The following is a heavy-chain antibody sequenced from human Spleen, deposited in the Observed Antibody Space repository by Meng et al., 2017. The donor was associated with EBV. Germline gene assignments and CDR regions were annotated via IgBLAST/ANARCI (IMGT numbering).Heavy chain of an antibody. J-gene: IGHJ5*02. V-gene: IGHV2-5*02. CDR1: VLSLSTRGVS. CDR2: IFWDDDK. D-gene: IGHD2/OR15-2a*01. Sequence: ITLKESGPTWVKPTQTLTLTCTFSVLSLSTRGVSVGWIRQPPGKALEWLALIFWDDDKRYSPSLINRLTITKDTSKNQVVLTMTNMDPVDTATYYCAHQIDANWFDPWGQGTLVTVSS. CDR3: AHQIDANWFDP.